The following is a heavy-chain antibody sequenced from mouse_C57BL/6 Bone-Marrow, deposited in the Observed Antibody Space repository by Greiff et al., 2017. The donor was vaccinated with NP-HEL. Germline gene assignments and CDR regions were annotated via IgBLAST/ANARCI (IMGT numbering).Heavy chain of an antibody. CDR1: GYTFTSYW. CDR2: IDPSDSYT. J-gene: IGHJ4*01. CDR3: ARRPPYYGSSYGAMDY. D-gene: IGHD1-1*01. V-gene: IGHV1-69*01. Sequence: QVQLQQPGAELVMPGASVKLSCKASGYTFTSYWMHWVKQRPGQGLEWIGEIDPSDSYTNYNQKFKGKSTLTVDKSSSTAYMQLSSLTSEDSAVYSCARRPPYYGSSYGAMDYWGQGTSVTVSS.